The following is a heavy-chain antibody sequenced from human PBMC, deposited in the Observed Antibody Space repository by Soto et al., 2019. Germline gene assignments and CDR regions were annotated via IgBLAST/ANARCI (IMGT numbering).Heavy chain of an antibody. Sequence: QLQLQESGSGLVKPSQTLSLTCAVSGGSISSGGYSWSWIRQPPGKGLEWIGYIYHSGSTHYNPSLKSRVTISVDRSKNQFSLKLSSVTAADSAVYYCAGVRGPYCGGECYPPTPNWFDPWGQGTLVTVSS. CDR2: IYHSGST. J-gene: IGHJ5*02. CDR1: GGSISSGGYS. V-gene: IGHV4-30-2*01. CDR3: AGVRGPYCGGECYPPTPNWFDP. D-gene: IGHD2-21*01.